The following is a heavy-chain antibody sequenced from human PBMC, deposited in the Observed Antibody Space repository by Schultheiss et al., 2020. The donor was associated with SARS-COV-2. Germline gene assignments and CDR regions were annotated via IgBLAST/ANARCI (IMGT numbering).Heavy chain of an antibody. J-gene: IGHJ3*02. D-gene: IGHD5-24*01. V-gene: IGHV1-69*05. Sequence: SVKVSCKASGGTFSSYAISWVRQAPGQGLEWMGGIIPIFGTANYAQKFQGRVTMTTDTSTSTAYMELRSLRSDDTAVYYCARGGEKEMATIPDAFDIWGQGTMVTVSS. CDR3: ARGGEKEMATIPDAFDI. CDR1: GGTFSSYA. CDR2: IIPIFGTA.